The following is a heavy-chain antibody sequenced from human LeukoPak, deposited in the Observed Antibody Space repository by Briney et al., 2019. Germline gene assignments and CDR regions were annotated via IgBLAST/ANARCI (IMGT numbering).Heavy chain of an antibody. CDR3: AKDREATTAYYYGMDV. Sequence: PGGSLRLSCAASGFTFSSYGMHWVRQAPGKGLEWVAVISYDGSNKYYADSVKGRFTISRDNSKNTLYLQMNSLRAEDTAVYYCAKDREATTAYYYGMDVWGQGTTVTVSS. J-gene: IGHJ6*02. V-gene: IGHV3-30*18. CDR1: GFTFSSYG. CDR2: ISYDGSNK. D-gene: IGHD5-12*01.